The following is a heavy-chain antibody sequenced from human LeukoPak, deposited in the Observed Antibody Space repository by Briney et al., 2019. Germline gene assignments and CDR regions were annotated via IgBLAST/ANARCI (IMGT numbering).Heavy chain of an antibody. V-gene: IGHV3-33*01. Sequence: GGSLRLSCAASGFTFSSYGMHWVRQAPGKGLEWVAVIWYDGSNKYYADSVKGRFTISRDNSKNTLYLQMNSLRAEDTAIYYCARGHYGLDVWGQGTTVTVSS. J-gene: IGHJ6*02. CDR2: IWYDGSNK. CDR1: GFTFSSYG. CDR3: ARGHYGLDV.